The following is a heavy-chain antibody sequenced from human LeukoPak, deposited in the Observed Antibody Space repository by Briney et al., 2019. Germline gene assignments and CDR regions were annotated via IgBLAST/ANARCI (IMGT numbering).Heavy chain of an antibody. V-gene: IGHV3-21*01. J-gene: IGHJ3*02. CDR2: ISSSSSYI. D-gene: IGHD3-22*01. CDR1: GFTFSSYS. Sequence: GGSLRLSCAASGFTFSSYSMNWVRQAPGKGLEWVSSISSSSSYIYYADSVKGRFTISRDNAKNSLYLQMNSLRAEDTAVYYCARPGLADTRDSGYYPDAFDIWGQGTMVTVSS. CDR3: ARPGLADTRDSGYYPDAFDI.